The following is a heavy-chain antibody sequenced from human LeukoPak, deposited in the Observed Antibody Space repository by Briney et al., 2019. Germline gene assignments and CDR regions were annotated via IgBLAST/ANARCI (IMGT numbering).Heavy chain of an antibody. J-gene: IGHJ4*02. CDR3: ARAPYTTGRSFYFDS. Sequence: GGSLRLSCAASGFTFRNYGMHWVRHAPGKGLEWVAIIWYDGSKNYYADSVKGRFTISRDNFNNTLYLQMNSLRAEDTALYYCARAPYTTGRSFYFDSRGQGTLVTVSS. D-gene: IGHD2-2*02. CDR2: IWYDGSKN. CDR1: GFTFRNYG. V-gene: IGHV3-33*01.